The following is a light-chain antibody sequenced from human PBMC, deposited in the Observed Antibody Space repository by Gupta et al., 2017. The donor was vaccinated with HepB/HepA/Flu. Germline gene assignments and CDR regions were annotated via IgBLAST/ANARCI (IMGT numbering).Light chain of an antibody. CDR2: AAS. Sequence: AIQLTQSPSSLSASVGDRVTITCRASQGIRNDLGWYQQKPGKAPKLLISAASTLESGVPSRFSGIGSGTDFTLTISSLQPEDFATYYCLQDDNYPWAFGQGTKVEIK. CDR3: LQDDNYPWA. J-gene: IGKJ1*01. V-gene: IGKV1-6*01. CDR1: QGIRND.